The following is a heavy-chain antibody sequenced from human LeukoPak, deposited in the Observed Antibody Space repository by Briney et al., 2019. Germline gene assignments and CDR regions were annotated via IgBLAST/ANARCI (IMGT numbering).Heavy chain of an antibody. Sequence: SETLSLTCTVSGDSIGTYYWSWIRQPAGKGLEWIGRIHNSGRTDYNSSLKSRVTMSLDTSKNQVSLKVTSVTAADTAMYYCARRSVVVSAGDAFDIWAKGQWSPSLQ. J-gene: IGHJ3*02. V-gene: IGHV4-4*07. CDR2: IHNSGRT. D-gene: IGHD2-21*01. CDR3: ARRSVVVSAGDAFDI. CDR1: GDSIGTYY.